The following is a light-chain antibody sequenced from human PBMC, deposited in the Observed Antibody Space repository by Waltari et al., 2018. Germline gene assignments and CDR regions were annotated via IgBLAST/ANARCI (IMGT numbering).Light chain of an antibody. CDR2: AAS. CDR1: PTISNY. CDR3: QQGYSVPYT. J-gene: IGKJ2*01. Sequence: DIQMTQSPSSLSASVGDRVIITCRASPTISNYLNWYQQKPGKAPKVLISAASTLQSGVPSRFSGSRSGTDFTLIITSLQPEDFATYYCQQGYSVPYTFGQGTKLEIK. V-gene: IGKV1-39*01.